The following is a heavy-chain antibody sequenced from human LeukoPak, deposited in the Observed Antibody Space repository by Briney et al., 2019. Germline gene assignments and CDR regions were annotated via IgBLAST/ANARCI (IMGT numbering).Heavy chain of an antibody. CDR1: GYSISSGYY. V-gene: IGHV4-38-2*02. D-gene: IGHD6-13*01. J-gene: IGHJ5*02. CDR2: IYHSGSI. CDR3: ARPPGIAAAWFDP. Sequence: KTSETLSLTCTVSGYSISSGYYWGWIRQPPGKGLEWIASIYHSGSIYHNPSLKSRVTISVDTSKNQFSLMVTSVTAADTAVYYCARPPGIAAAWFDPWGQGTLVTVSS.